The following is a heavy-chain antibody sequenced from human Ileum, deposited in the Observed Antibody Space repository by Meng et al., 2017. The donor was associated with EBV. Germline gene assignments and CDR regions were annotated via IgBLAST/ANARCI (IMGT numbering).Heavy chain of an antibody. J-gene: IGHJ5*02. CDR2: IFYTGST. V-gene: IGHV4-30-4*01. CDR1: GDTLFNGGHY. D-gene: IGHD4-17*01. Sequence: QVHLQESGPVLVKPSQTLSLTCTVSGDTLFNGGHYWTWLRQPPGKGLEWIGYIFYTGSTYYNPSLKSRVTISLDLSKNQFSLNLTSVTAADTAVYYCARDSNGDYGWVDPWGQGTLVTVSS. CDR3: ARDSNGDYGWVDP.